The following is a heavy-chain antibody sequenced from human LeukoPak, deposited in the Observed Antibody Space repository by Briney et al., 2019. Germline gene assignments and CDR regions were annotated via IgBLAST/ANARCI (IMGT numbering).Heavy chain of an antibody. J-gene: IGHJ4*02. D-gene: IGHD2-8*01. CDR1: GGSISSYY. Sequence: SGTLSLTCTVSGGSISSYYWNWIRQPPGKGLEWIGYIYYSGSTKYKSSLKSRVTMSVDTSKNQFSLKLSSVTAANTAVYYCARGGKGTNGVCPVPTDYWGQGSLVTVSS. CDR3: ARGGKGTNGVCPVPTDY. CDR2: IYYSGST. V-gene: IGHV4-59*01.